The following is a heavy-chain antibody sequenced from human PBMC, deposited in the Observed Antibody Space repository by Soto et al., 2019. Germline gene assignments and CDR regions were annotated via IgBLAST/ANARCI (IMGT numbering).Heavy chain of an antibody. J-gene: IGHJ4*02. CDR1: GFNFRNYG. V-gene: IGHV3-30*18. D-gene: IGHD3-10*01. Sequence: PGRLHRLPYAASGFNFRNYGMHWVRQAPGKGLEWVAVISYDGSNKYYADSVKGRFTISRDNSKNTLYLQMNSLRAEDTAVYYCAKQALPVNMVRGVIMGLYYFDFWGQGTLVTVSS. CDR2: ISYDGSNK. CDR3: AKQALPVNMVRGVIMGLYYFDF.